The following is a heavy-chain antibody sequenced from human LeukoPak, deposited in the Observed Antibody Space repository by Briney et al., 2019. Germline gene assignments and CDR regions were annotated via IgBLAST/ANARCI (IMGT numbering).Heavy chain of an antibody. Sequence: SETLSLTCAVYGGSFSGYYWGWVRQPPGKGLEWIGNIFYSGSTYYSPSLKSRVTISLDTSRNQFSLKLSSVTAADTAVYYCARVSGRITMVRGFSVWDYYMDVWGKGTTVTISS. CDR3: ARVSGRITMVRGFSVWDYYMDV. CDR2: IFYSGST. CDR1: GGSFSGYY. V-gene: IGHV4-34*12. J-gene: IGHJ6*03. D-gene: IGHD3-10*01.